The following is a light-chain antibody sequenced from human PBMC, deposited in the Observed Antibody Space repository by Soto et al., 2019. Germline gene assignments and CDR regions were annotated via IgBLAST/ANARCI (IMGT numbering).Light chain of an antibody. J-gene: IGKJ5*01. CDR3: QQYGSSPIT. V-gene: IGKV3-20*01. CDR2: GAS. CDR1: QSVSSSY. Sequence: EIVLTQSPGTLSLSPGERATLSCRASQSVSSSYLAWYQQKPGQAPRLLIYGASSRATGIPDRFSGSGSGTDFTRTSSRLEPEDFAVYYCQQYGSSPITFGRGTRLEIK.